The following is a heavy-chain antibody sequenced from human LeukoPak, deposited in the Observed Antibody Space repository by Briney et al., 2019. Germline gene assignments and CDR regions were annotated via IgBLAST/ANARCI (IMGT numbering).Heavy chain of an antibody. CDR1: GYSISSGYY. CDR2: IYHSGST. CDR3: ARTYYYDSSGRAKVRFDP. V-gene: IGHV4-38-2*01. D-gene: IGHD3-22*01. J-gene: IGHJ5*02. Sequence: PSETLSLTCAVSGYSISSGYYWGCIRQPPGKGLEWIGSIYHSGSTYYNPSLKSRVTISVDTSKNQFSLKLSSVTAADTAVYYCARTYYYDSSGRAKVRFDPWGQGTLVTVSS.